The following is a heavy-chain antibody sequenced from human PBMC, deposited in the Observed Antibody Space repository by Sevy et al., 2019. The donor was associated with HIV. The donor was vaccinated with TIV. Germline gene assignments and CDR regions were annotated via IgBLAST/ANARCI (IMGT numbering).Heavy chain of an antibody. V-gene: IGHV3-23*01. CDR3: ARGGVVVLYRHYYGMDV. J-gene: IGHJ6*02. D-gene: IGHD2-2*01. CDR1: GFTSSNFA. CDR2: ISGTGGST. Sequence: GGSLRLSCAVSGFTSSNFAMDWVRQAPGKGLEWVSGISGTGGSTYYADSVKDRFTISRDNSKNTVYLQMDSLRAEDTAVYYCARGGVVVLYRHYYGMDVWGQGTTVTVSS.